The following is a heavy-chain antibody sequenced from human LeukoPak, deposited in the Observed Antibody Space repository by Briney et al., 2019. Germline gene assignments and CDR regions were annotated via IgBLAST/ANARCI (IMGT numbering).Heavy chain of an antibody. CDR3: ARGRSGLAAAGTYDY. CDR1: GYTFTSSD. Sequence: GASVKVSCKASGYTFTSSDINWVRQADGQGLEWMGWINPNSGRTGYAQKFQGRVTMTANTSINTAYMELSSLRFDDTAVYYCARGRSGLAAAGTYDYWGQGTLITVSS. J-gene: IGHJ4*02. CDR2: INPNSGRT. V-gene: IGHV1-8*01. D-gene: IGHD6-13*01.